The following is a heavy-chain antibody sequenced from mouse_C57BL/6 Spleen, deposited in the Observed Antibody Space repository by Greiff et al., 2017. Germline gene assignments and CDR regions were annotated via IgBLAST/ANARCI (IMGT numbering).Heavy chain of an antibody. J-gene: IGHJ1*03. CDR1: GFTFSSYT. D-gene: IGHD1-1*01. V-gene: IGHV5-9*01. CDR3: ARRFTTVVAEYFDV. Sequence: EVMLVESGGGLVKPGGSLKLSCAASGFTFSSYTMSWVRQTPEKRLEWVATISGGGGNTYYPDSVKGRFTISRDNAKNTLYLQMSSLRSEDTALYYCARRFTTVVAEYFDVWGTGTTVTVSS. CDR2: ISGGGGNT.